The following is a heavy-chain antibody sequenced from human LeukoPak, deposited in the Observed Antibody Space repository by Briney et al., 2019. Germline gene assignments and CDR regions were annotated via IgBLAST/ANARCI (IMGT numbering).Heavy chain of an antibody. CDR2: MNPNSGNT. D-gene: IGHD3-10*01. CDR1: GYTFTSYD. J-gene: IGHJ5*02. V-gene: IGHV1-18*01. CDR3: AREGSGSKNWFDP. Sequence: ASVKVSCKASGYTFTSYDINWVRQATGQGLEWMGWMNPNSGNTNYAQKLQGRVTMTTDTSTSTAYMELRSLRSDDTAVYYCAREGSGSKNWFDPWGQGTLVTVSS.